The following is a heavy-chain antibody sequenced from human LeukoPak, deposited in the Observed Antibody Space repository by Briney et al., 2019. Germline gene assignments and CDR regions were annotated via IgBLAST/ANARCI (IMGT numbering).Heavy chain of an antibody. CDR2: ISSSSSYT. CDR3: ASVYYDSSGYSNDY. J-gene: IGHJ4*02. Sequence: PGGSLRLSCAASGFTFSSYAMHWVRQAPGKGLEWVSYISSSSSYTNYADSVKGRFTISRDSAKNSLYLQMNSLRAEDTAVYYCASVYYDSSGYSNDYWGQGTLVTVSS. CDR1: GFTFSSYA. D-gene: IGHD3-22*01. V-gene: IGHV3-21*05.